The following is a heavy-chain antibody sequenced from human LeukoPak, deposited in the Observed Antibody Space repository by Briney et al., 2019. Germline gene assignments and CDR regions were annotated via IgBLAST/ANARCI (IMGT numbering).Heavy chain of an antibody. CDR2: FDPEDGET. J-gene: IGHJ6*03. V-gene: IGHV1-24*01. CDR3: ATLYYYYMDV. Sequence: ASVTVSYKVSGYTLTELSMHWVRQAPGKGREGMGGFDPEDGETIYAQKFQGRVTMTEDTSTDTAYMELSSLRSEDTAVYYCATLYYYYMDVWGKGTTVTVSS. CDR1: GYTLTELS.